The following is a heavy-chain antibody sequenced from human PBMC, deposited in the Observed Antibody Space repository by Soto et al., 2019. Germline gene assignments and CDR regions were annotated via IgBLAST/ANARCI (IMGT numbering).Heavy chain of an antibody. CDR2: IIPIFGTA. CDR1: GGTFSSYA. Sequence: SVKVSCKASGGTFSSYAISWVRQAPGQGLEWMGGIIPIFGTANYAQKFQGRVTITADESTSTAYMELSSLRSEDTAVYYCASRSLGYCSGGSCRDPYYYSGMDVWGQGTTVTVSS. D-gene: IGHD2-15*01. V-gene: IGHV1-69*13. CDR3: ASRSLGYCSGGSCRDPYYYSGMDV. J-gene: IGHJ6*02.